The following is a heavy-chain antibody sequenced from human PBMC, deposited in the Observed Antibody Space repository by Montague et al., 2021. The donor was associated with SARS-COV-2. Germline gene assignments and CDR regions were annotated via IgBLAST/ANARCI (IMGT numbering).Heavy chain of an antibody. CDR1: GGSFSDYF. CDR3: ARGRQHFNMIVVVMTGGEYYFDY. CDR2: INHRGTS. V-gene: IGHV4-34*01. D-gene: IGHD3-22*01. J-gene: IGHJ4*02. Sequence: SETLSLTCAVYGGSFSDYFRTWIRQPPGKGLEWIGEINHRGTSDYNPSLKSRVSISVDTSKNQSSLYLGSVTAADTAVYYCARGRQHFNMIVVVMTGGEYYFDYWGQGTLVTVSS.